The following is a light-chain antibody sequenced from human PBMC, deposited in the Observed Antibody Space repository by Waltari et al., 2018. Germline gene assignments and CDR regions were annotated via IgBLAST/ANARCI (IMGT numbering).Light chain of an antibody. V-gene: IGKV1-39*01. CDR1: QGISSY. Sequence: DIQMTQSPSSLSASVGDRVTITCRASQGISSYLNWYQQKPGKAPKLLIYAASSLQSGVPARFSGRGSGTAFTLTISSLQPEDFATYYCQQSYSTPPWTFGQGTKVEIK. CDR2: AAS. J-gene: IGKJ1*01. CDR3: QQSYSTPPWT.